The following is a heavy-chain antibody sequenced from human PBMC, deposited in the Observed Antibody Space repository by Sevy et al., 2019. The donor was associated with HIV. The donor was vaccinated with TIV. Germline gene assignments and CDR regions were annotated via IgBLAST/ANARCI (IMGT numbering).Heavy chain of an antibody. CDR1: GFTFAKYS. CDR2: FSFGCGRI. D-gene: IGHD2-8*01. CDR3: AREGCTQPHDY. Sequence: GGSLRLSCAASGFTFAKYSMSWVRQAPGKGLEWVSTFSFGCGRINYADSVKGRFTISRDDSKNPLFLQMNSLRAEDTATYFCAREGCTQPHDYWGQGPLATVSS. J-gene: IGHJ4*02. V-gene: IGHV3-23*01.